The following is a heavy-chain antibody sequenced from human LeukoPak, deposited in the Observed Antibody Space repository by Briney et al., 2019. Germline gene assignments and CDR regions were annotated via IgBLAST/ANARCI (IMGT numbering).Heavy chain of an antibody. CDR3: ARARIDH. J-gene: IGHJ4*02. V-gene: IGHV3-7*04. CDR1: GFTFSSHW. D-gene: IGHD1-14*01. Sequence: GGSLGLSCAASGFTFSSHWMTWVRQAPGKGLEWVANIREDGSEKYYVDSVKGRFTISRDNAKNSLYLQMSSLRVEDTAVYYCARARIDHWGQGTLVTVSS. CDR2: IREDGSEK.